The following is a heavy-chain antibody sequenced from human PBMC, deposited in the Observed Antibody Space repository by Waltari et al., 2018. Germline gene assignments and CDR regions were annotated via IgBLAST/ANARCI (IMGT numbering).Heavy chain of an antibody. J-gene: IGHJ6*03. CDR1: GGSVSSGLHY. V-gene: IGHV4-30-4*08. D-gene: IGHD3-22*01. CDR2: IYHSGTT. Sequence: QVQLRESGPGLVKPSQTLSLTCTVSGGSVSSGLHYWRWNRQSPGKGLEWIGYIYHSGTTYYNPSLRGRITLSVDTSNYQSSLKLTSVTAADTAVYYCARVVKYYDSFGFPSDYMDVWGKGTTVIISS. CDR3: ARVVKYYDSFGFPSDYMDV.